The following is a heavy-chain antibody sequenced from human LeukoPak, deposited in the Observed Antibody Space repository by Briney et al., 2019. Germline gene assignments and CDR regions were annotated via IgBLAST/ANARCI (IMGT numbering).Heavy chain of an antibody. CDR1: GFTFRDYY. V-gene: IGHV3-11*04. D-gene: IGHD2-8*01. CDR3: ARDSCTDDVCFAY. Sequence: PGGSLRLSCAASGFTFRDYYMSWIRQAPGNGLEWVSYISTSGSTIYYVDSVKGRFTISRDNAKNSLYLQMNSLRAEDTAVYYCARDSCTDDVCFAYWGQGTLVTVSS. J-gene: IGHJ4*02. CDR2: ISTSGSTI.